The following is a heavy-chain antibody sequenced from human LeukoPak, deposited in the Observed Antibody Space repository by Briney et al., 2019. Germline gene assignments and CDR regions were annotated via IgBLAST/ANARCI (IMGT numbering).Heavy chain of an antibody. D-gene: IGHD4-17*01. V-gene: IGHV3-74*01. J-gene: IGHJ4*02. CDR3: ARTAVTVTTREFDY. CDR1: GNYW. Sequence: GESLRLSCAASGNYWMHWVRQAPGKGLLWVSHINSDGSWTTYADSVKGRFTISKDNAKNTVYLQMNNLRAEDTAVYYCARTAVTVTTREFDYWGQGTLVTVSS. CDR2: INSDGSWT.